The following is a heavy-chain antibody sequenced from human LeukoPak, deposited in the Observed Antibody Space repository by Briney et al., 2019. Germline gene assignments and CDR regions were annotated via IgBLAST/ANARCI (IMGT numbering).Heavy chain of an antibody. V-gene: IGHV1-8*01. CDR3: ARSRRDGSKYYFDY. CDR1: GYTFTSYD. Sequence: ASVKVSCKASGYTFTSYDINWVRQATGQGLEWMGWMNPNSGNTGYAQKFQGRVTMTRNTSISTAYMELSSLRSEDTAAYYCARSRRDGSKYYFDYWGQGTLVTVSS. D-gene: IGHD1-26*01. CDR2: MNPNSGNT. J-gene: IGHJ4*02.